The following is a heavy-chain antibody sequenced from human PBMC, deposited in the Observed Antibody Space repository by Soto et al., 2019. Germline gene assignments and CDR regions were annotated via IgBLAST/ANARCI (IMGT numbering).Heavy chain of an antibody. V-gene: IGHV1-3*01. CDR3: ARGALVRYSYGSVGY. Sequence: RALVKVSCKASGYTFTSYAMHWVRQAPGQRLEWMGWINAGNGNTKYSQKFQGRVTITRDTSASTAYMELSSLRSEDTAVYYWARGALVRYSYGSVGYWGQGTLVTVSS. D-gene: IGHD5-18*01. CDR1: GYTFTSYA. CDR2: INAGNGNT. J-gene: IGHJ4*02.